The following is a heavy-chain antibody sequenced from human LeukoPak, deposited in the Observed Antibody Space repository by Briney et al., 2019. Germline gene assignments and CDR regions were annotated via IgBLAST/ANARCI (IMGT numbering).Heavy chain of an antibody. Sequence: ASVKVSCTASGYTFTGYYMHWVRQAPGQGLEWMGWINPNSGGTNYAQKFQGRVTMTRDTSISTAYMELSRLRSDDTAVYYCARVDYDSSGYYLTPHFDYWGQGTLVTVSS. CDR2: INPNSGGT. V-gene: IGHV1-2*02. CDR1: GYTFTGYY. D-gene: IGHD3-22*01. CDR3: ARVDYDSSGYYLTPHFDY. J-gene: IGHJ4*02.